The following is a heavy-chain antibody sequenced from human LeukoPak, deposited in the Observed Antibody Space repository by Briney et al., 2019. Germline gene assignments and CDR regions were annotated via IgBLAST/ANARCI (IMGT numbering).Heavy chain of an antibody. J-gene: IGHJ6*02. CDR1: GGSISSYY. Sequence: PSETLSLTCTVSGGSISSYYWSWIRQLAGKGLEWIGRIYTSGSTNYNPSLKSRVTMSVDTSKNQFSLKLSSVTAADTAVYYCARELNWNAYYYYYYGMDVWGQGTTVTVSS. CDR2: IYTSGST. D-gene: IGHD1-20*01. CDR3: ARELNWNAYYYYYYGMDV. V-gene: IGHV4-4*07.